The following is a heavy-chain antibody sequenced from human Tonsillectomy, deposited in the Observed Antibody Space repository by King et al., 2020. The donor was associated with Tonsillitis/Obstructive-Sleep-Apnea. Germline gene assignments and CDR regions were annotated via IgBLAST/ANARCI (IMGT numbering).Heavy chain of an antibody. D-gene: IGHD3-3*01. CDR3: ARDGEPVSGYYPRHYYYYYGMDV. V-gene: IGHV1-2*02. J-gene: IGHJ6*02. CDR2: INPNSGGT. CDR1: GYTFTGYY. Sequence: QVQLVESGAEVKKPGASVKVSCKASGYTFTGYYMHWVRQAPGQGLEWMGWINPNSGGTNYAQKFQGRVTMTRDTSISTAYMELSRLRSDDTAVYYCARDGEPVSGYYPRHYYYYYGMDVWGQGTTVTVSS.